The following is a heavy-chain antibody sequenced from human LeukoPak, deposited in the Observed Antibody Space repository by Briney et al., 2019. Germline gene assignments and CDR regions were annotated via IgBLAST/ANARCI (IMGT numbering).Heavy chain of an antibody. J-gene: IGHJ4*02. CDR2: VAHGGSFT. D-gene: IGHD3-3*01. Sequence: AWSLRLSCAASGFRLSDYSMNWVRQAPGKGLEWVAIVAHGGSFTSYADFVKGRFSTTRDDSTLYLEMNSLGVEDTALYYCAREMRGYYPHYWGEGTLLTVSS. V-gene: IGHV3-30*04. CDR1: GFRLSDYS. CDR3: AREMRGYYPHY.